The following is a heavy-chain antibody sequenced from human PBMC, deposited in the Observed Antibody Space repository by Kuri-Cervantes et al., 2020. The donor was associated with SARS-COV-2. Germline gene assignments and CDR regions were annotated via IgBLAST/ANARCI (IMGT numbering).Heavy chain of an antibody. CDR1: GYSNSSGYY. J-gene: IGHJ3*02. V-gene: IGHV4-38-2*01. CDR2: IYHRGSS. CDR3: ARRGAGSSSAAFDI. Sequence: ESLKISCAVSGYSNSSGYYWGWIRQPPGKGLEWIGIIYHRGSSYYNPSLRSRVTVSVDTSKNQFSLKLSSVTAADTAVYYCARRGAGSSSAAFDIWGQGTMVTVSS. D-gene: IGHD6-6*01.